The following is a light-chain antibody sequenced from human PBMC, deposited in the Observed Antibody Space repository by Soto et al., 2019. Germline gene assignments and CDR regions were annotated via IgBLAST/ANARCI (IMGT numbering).Light chain of an antibody. V-gene: IGKV3-15*01. J-gene: IGKJ4*01. CDR3: QQYNNWPLT. CDR2: GAS. Sequence: EILVTHAPATLSVSPGERVTLSGRASQSVRTILAWYQQKPGQGPRLLIYGASTGATGIPGRFSGSGSGTEFTLTISSLQSEDFAVYYCQQYNNWPLTFGGGTKVDIK. CDR1: QSVRTI.